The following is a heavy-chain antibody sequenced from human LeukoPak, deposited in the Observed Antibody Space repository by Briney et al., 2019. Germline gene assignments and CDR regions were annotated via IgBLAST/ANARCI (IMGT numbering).Heavy chain of an antibody. J-gene: IGHJ6*02. Sequence: ASVKVSCKASGYTFTGYYMHWVRQAPGQGLEWMGWINPNSGGTNYAQKFQGRVTMTRDTSISTAYMELSRLRSDDTAVYYCARDQGFRVKWLLTYYYYGMDVWGQGTTVTVSS. CDR3: ARDQGFRVKWLLTYYYYGMDV. V-gene: IGHV1-2*02. D-gene: IGHD3-22*01. CDR1: GYTFTGYY. CDR2: INPNSGGT.